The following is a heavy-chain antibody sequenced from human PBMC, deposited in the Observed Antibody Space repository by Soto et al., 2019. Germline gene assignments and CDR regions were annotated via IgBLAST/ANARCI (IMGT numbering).Heavy chain of an antibody. D-gene: IGHD2-21*01. J-gene: IGHJ4*02. CDR3: ARGIPPYYFDY. Sequence: PSETLSLTCTVSGGSISSGGYYWSWIRQHPGKGLEWIGYIYYSGSTYYNPSLKSRVTISVGTSKNQFSLKLSSVTAADTAVYYCARGIPPYYFDYWGQRTLVTVSS. CDR2: IYYSGST. CDR1: GGSISSGGYY. V-gene: IGHV4-31*03.